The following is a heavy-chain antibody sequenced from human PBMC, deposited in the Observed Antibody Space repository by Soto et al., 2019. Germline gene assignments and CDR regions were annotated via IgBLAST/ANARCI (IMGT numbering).Heavy chain of an antibody. Sequence: PSEALSLTGAVYGGSFSGYYLSSIRQPPGKGLDWMGELNHSGSTNYNPSLKSRVTISVDTSKNQFSLKLSSVTAADTAVYYCARGYQIAVAGTYYYGMDVWGQGTTVTVSS. CDR3: ARGYQIAVAGTYYYGMDV. J-gene: IGHJ6*02. D-gene: IGHD6-19*01. V-gene: IGHV4-34*01. CDR1: GGSFSGYY. CDR2: LNHSGST.